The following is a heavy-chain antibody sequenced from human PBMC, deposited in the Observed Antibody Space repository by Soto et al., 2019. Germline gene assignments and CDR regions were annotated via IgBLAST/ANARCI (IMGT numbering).Heavy chain of an antibody. V-gene: IGHV3-64D*06. Sequence: GGSLILSCSASGFTFSSYAMHWVRQAPGKGLEYVSAISSNGGSTYYADSVKGRFTISRDNSKNTLYLQMSSLRAEDTAVYYCVKGPLTTVIGYYYYGMDVWGQGTTVTVSS. D-gene: IGHD4-4*01. J-gene: IGHJ6*02. CDR2: ISSNGGST. CDR3: VKGPLTTVIGYYYYGMDV. CDR1: GFTFSSYA.